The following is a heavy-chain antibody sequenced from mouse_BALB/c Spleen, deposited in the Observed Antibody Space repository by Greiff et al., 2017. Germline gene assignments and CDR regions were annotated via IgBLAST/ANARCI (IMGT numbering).Heavy chain of an antibody. CDR3: ARRGYYDGYFTHRFAY. Sequence: VQLQQPGAELVMPGASVKMSCKASGYTFTDYWMHWVKQRPGQGLEWIGAIDTSDSYTSYNQKFKGKATLTVDESSSTAYMQLSSLTSEDSAVYYCARRGYYDGYFTHRFAYWGQGTLVTVSA. J-gene: IGHJ3*01. CDR2: IDTSDSYT. V-gene: IGHV1-69*01. CDR1: GYTFTDYW. D-gene: IGHD2-3*01.